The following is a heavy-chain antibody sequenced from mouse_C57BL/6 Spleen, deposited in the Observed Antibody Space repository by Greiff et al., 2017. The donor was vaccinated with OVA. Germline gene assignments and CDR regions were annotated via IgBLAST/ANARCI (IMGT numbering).Heavy chain of an antibody. CDR3: TRGSYGDWYFDV. V-gene: IGHV5-9-1*02. CDR1: GFTFSSYA. D-gene: IGHD2-12*01. J-gene: IGHJ1*03. CDR2: ISSGGDYI. Sequence: EVQVVESGEGLVKPGGSLKLSCAASGFTFSSYAMSWVRQTPEKRLEWVAYISSGGDYIYYADTVKGRFTISRDNARNTLYLQMSSLKSEDTAMYYCTRGSYGDWYFDVWGTGTTVTVSS.